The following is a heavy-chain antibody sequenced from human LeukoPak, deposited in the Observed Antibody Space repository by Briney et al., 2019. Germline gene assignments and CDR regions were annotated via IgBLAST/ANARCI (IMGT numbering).Heavy chain of an antibody. CDR1: GFTFSSYS. Sequence: PGGSLRLSCAASGFTFSSYSMDWVRQAPGKGLEWVSSISSSSSYIYYADSVKGRFTISRDNAKNSLYLQKNSLRAEDTAVYYCARDFRGYDSSGYYYYFDYWGQGTLVTVSS. CDR3: ARDFRGYDSSGYYYYFDY. D-gene: IGHD3-22*01. V-gene: IGHV3-21*01. J-gene: IGHJ4*02. CDR2: ISSSSSYI.